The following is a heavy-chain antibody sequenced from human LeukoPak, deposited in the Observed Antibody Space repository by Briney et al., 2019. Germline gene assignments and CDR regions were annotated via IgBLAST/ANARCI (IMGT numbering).Heavy chain of an antibody. J-gene: IGHJ4*02. CDR1: GFTFSNYA. Sequence: GGSLRLSCAASGFTFSNYAMSWVRQAPGKGLEWVSDISGSGDNTYYADSVKGRFTISRDNSKDTLSLQMDSLRAEDTAVYYCARDPYSSSYYYFDYWGQGTLVTVSS. CDR2: ISGSGDNT. V-gene: IGHV3-23*01. D-gene: IGHD6-13*01. CDR3: ARDPYSSSYYYFDY.